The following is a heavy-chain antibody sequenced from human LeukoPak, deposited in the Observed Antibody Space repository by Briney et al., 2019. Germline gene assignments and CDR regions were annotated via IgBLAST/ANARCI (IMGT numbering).Heavy chain of an antibody. J-gene: IGHJ4*02. CDR3: AKGGVAVAGTGIDY. Sequence: GGSLRLSCAASGFTFDDYAMHWVRQAPGKGLEWVSLISWDGGSTYYADSVKGRSTISRDNSKNSLYLQMNSLRAEDTALYYCAKGGVAVAGTGIDYWGQGTLVTVSS. CDR2: ISWDGGST. CDR1: GFTFDDYA. V-gene: IGHV3-43D*03. D-gene: IGHD6-19*01.